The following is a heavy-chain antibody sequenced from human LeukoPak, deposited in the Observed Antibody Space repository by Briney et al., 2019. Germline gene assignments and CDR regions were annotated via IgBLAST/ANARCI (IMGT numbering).Heavy chain of an antibody. CDR3: ARYWLRFLEWLLFAYYYDMHV. CDR1: GFTFSSYD. J-gene: IGHJ6*03. CDR2: IGTAGDT. D-gene: IGHD3-3*01. Sequence: GGSLRLSCAACGFTFSSYDMHWVRQATEKGLEWVSAIGTAGDTYYPGSVKGQFTISRENAKNSLYLQMNSLRAGDTAVYYCARYWLRFLEWLLFAYYYDMHVWGKGTTVTVSS. V-gene: IGHV3-13*03.